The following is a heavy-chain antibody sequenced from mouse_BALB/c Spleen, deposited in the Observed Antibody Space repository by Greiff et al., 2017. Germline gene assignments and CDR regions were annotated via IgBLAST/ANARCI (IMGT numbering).Heavy chain of an antibody. CDR3: TREGVTIDY. J-gene: IGHJ2*01. CDR1: GYAFTSYW. Sequence: LQQPGSELVRPGASVKLSCKASGYAFTSYWMHWVKQRPGQGLEWIGNIYPGSGSTNYDEKFKSKATLTVDTSSSTAYMQLGSLTSEDSTVYYCTREGVTIDYWGQGTTLTVSS. V-gene: IGHV1S22*01. D-gene: IGHD2-2*01. CDR2: IYPGSGST.